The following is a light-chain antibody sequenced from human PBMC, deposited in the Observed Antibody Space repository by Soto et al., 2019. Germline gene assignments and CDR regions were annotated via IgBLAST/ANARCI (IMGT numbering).Light chain of an antibody. V-gene: IGLV9-49*01. CDR3: GADHVIGSNFVYV. J-gene: IGLJ1*01. Sequence: QAVVTQPPSASASLGASVTLTCTLSSGYSNHLVDWYQHRPGKGPRFVMRGGTSGIVGSKGEGIADRFSVSGSGLNRFLTIKNIQQEDEGDYHCGADHVIGSNFVYVFGAGTKVTVL. CDR1: SGYSNHL. CDR2: GGTSGIVG.